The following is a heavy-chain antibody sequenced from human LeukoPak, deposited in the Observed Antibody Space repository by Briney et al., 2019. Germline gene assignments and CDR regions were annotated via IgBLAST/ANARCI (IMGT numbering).Heavy chain of an antibody. Sequence: SGPTLVNPTQTLTLTCTFSGFSLSTSGMCVIWIRQPPGKALEWLARIDWDDDKYYSTSLKTRLTISKDTSKNQVVLTMTNMDPVDTATYYCARIRSAPSYSYGERRESDYWGQGTLVTVSS. CDR1: GFSLSTSGMC. CDR2: IDWDDDK. V-gene: IGHV2-70*11. CDR3: ARIRSAPSYSYGERRESDY. D-gene: IGHD5-18*01. J-gene: IGHJ4*02.